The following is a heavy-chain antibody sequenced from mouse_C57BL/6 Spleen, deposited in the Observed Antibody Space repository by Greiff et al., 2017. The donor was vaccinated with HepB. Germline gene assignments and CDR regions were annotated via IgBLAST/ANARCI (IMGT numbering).Heavy chain of an antibody. CDR3: ARERGDYDEG. J-gene: IGHJ3*01. D-gene: IGHD2-4*01. CDR2: IYPGSGNT. Sequence: QVQLQQSGAELVRPGASVKLSCKASGYTFTDYYINWVKQRPGQGLEWIARIYPGSGNTYYNEKFKGKATLTADKSSSTAYMQLSGLTSEDSDVYFCARERGDYDEGWGQGTLVTVSA. V-gene: IGHV1-76*01. CDR1: GYTFTDYY.